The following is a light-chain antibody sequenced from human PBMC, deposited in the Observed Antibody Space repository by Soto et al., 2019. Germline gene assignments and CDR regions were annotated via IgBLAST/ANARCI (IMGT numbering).Light chain of an antibody. J-gene: IGLJ1*01. CDR2: EGS. CDR3: CSYAGDYFYV. CDR1: ISDVGNYHL. V-gene: IGLV2-23*01. Sequence: QSALTQPASVSGSPGQSITISCIGIISDVGNYHLVSWYQQHPGKAPKLMIYEGSKRPSGVPDRFSGSKSGNTASLTISGLQAEDEADYYCCSYAGDYFYVFGTGTKLTVL.